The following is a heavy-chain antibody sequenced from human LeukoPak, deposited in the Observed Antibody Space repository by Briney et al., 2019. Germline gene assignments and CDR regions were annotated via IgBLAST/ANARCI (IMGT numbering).Heavy chain of an antibody. J-gene: IGHJ6*02. CDR1: GYTLSSYG. Sequence: ASVKVSCKASGYTLSSYGINWVRLAPGRGPEWMASINPQKRDTHYAQNFQGRVTVTAGTSTNTAYMELRSLRSDDTAIYYCARRKYGADYNGMDVWGRGTTVTVSS. CDR3: ARRKYGADYNGMDV. D-gene: IGHD4/OR15-4a*01. V-gene: IGHV1-18*01. CDR2: INPQKRDT.